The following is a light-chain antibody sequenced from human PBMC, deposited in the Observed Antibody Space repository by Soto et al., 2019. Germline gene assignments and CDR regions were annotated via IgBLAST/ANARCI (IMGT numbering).Light chain of an antibody. CDR1: HSVNSD. Sequence: EIVMTQSSATLSVSPGERATLSCRASHSVNSDLAWYQQKPGQAPRLLIHDASTRATGIPVRFSASGSGTEFTLTISSLQSEDFAIYYCQQYNNWPLGFGGGTKVEIK. V-gene: IGKV3-15*01. CDR3: QQYNNWPLG. J-gene: IGKJ4*01. CDR2: DAS.